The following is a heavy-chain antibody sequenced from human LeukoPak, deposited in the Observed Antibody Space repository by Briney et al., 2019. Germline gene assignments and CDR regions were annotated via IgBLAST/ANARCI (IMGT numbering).Heavy chain of an antibody. CDR3: ARDFSSTSGFKVVFDY. CDR1: GFTFTHYV. D-gene: IGHD2-2*01. J-gene: IGHJ4*02. Sequence: ASVNVSFKASGFTFTHYVISWLRQAPGQGLEWMGWISAYNGDTKYAQKFQGRVTMTTETTTSTAYMELRSLTSDDTAVYYCARDFSSTSGFKVVFDYWGQGTLVTVSS. CDR2: ISAYNGDT. V-gene: IGHV1-18*01.